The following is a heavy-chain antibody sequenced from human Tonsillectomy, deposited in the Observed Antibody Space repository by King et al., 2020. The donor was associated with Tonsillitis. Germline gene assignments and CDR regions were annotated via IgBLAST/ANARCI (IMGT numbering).Heavy chain of an antibody. V-gene: IGHV3-48*03. CDR3: ATTEAVAAAGMDAFDI. J-gene: IGHJ3*02. CDR2: ISSSGSTI. D-gene: IGHD6-13*01. Sequence: VQLVESGGGLVQPGGSLRLSCAASGFTFSSYEMNWVRQAPGKGREWGSYISSSGSTIYYADSVKGRFTISRDNAKKSLYLQMNSLRAEETAVYYCATTEAVAAAGMDAFDIWGQGTMVTVSS. CDR1: GFTFSSYE.